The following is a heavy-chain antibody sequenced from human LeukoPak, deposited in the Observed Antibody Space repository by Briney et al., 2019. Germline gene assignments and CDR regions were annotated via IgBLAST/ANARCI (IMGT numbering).Heavy chain of an antibody. Sequence: PSETLSLTCTVSGGSISSSSYYWGWIRQPPGKGLEWIGSIYYSGSTYYNPSLKSRVTISVDTSKNQFSLKLSSVTAADTAVYYCARALWDGYNSRYYFDYWGQGTLVTVSS. CDR3: ARALWDGYNSRYYFDY. CDR2: IYYSGST. CDR1: GGSISSSSYY. J-gene: IGHJ4*02. V-gene: IGHV4-39*07. D-gene: IGHD5-24*01.